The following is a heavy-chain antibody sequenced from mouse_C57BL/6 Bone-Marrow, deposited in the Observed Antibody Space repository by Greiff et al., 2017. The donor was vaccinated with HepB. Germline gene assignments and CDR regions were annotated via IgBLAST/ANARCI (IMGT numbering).Heavy chain of an antibody. J-gene: IGHJ4*01. Sequence: MLVESGGGLVQPGGSMKLSCVASGFTFSNYWMNWVRQSPEKGLEWVAQIRLKSDNYATHYAESVKGRFTISRDDSKSSVYLQMNNLRAEDTGIYYCTAERYYAMDYWGQGTSVTVSS. CDR2: IRLKSDNYAT. CDR3: TAERYYAMDY. CDR1: GFTFSNYW. V-gene: IGHV6-3*01.